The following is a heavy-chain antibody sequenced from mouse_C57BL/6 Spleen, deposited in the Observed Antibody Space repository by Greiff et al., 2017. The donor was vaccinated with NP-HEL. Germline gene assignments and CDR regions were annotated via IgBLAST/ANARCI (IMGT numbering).Heavy chain of an antibody. CDR1: GYAFSSSW. J-gene: IGHJ2*01. D-gene: IGHD2-4*01. V-gene: IGHV1-82*01. CDR3: ARSRDYDDYFDY. Sequence: VQLQQSGPELVKPGASVKISCKASGYAFSSSWMNWVKQRPGKGLEWIGRLYPGDGDTNYNGKFKGKATLTADKSSSTAYMQLSSLTSEDSAVYFCARSRDYDDYFDYWGQGTTLTVSS. CDR2: LYPGDGDT.